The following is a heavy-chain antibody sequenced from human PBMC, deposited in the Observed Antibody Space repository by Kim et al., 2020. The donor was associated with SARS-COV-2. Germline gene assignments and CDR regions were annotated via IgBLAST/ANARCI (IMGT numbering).Heavy chain of an antibody. Sequence: SVKVSCKASGGPFNNSSFSWVRQAPGQGLEWMGGVIPVFSVSTYAQRFRGRVSIIADELSATVSMELSSLTSEDTAVYYCARSSYSYENNDYYRTDHAFNVWGQGTLVTVSS. CDR2: VIPVFSVS. J-gene: IGHJ3*01. V-gene: IGHV1-69*13. CDR1: GGPFNNSS. D-gene: IGHD3-16*01. CDR3: ARSSYSYENNDYYRTDHAFNV.